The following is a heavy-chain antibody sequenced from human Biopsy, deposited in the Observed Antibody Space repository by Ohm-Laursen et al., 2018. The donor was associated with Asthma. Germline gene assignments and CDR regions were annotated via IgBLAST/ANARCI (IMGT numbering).Heavy chain of an antibody. J-gene: IGHJ4*02. CDR3: ARGDSSGWSHYYFDY. D-gene: IGHD6-19*01. CDR2: IYSGGTS. V-gene: IGHV3-53*01. Sequence: SLRLSCTASGFTVSRDHMFWVRQAPGKGLEWASVIYSGGTSHTEDSVRGRFTISRDFSKNTLHLQMHSLRVEDTAVYYCARGDSSGWSHYYFDYWGQGTLVTVSS. CDR1: GFTVSRDH.